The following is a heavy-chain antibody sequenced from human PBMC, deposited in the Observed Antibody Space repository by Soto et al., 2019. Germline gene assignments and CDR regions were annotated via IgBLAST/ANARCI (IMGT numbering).Heavy chain of an antibody. CDR3: ARSAVAITSVGYFDY. Sequence: QVQLQESGPGLVKPSDTLSLTCAVSGYSISSSNWWGWIRQPPGKGLEWIGYIYYSGSTYYNPSLKSRVTMSVDTSKNQCSLKLSSVTAVVTAVYYCARSAVAITSVGYFDYWGQGTLVTVSS. V-gene: IGHV4-28*01. J-gene: IGHJ4*02. CDR1: GYSISSSNW. D-gene: IGHD3-22*01. CDR2: IYYSGST.